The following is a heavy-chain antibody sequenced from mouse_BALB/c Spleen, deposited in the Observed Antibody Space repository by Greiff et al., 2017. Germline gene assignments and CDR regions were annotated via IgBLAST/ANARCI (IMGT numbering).Heavy chain of an antibody. Sequence: EVKLVESGGGLVHPGGSLKLSCAASGFTFSSYTMSWVRQTPEKRLEWVAYISNGGGSTYYPDTVKVRFTISRDNAKNTLYLQMSSLKSEDTAMYYCARRGGNYDYYAMDYWGQGTSVTVSS. CDR1: GFTFSSYT. J-gene: IGHJ4*01. CDR3: ARRGGNYDYYAMDY. D-gene: IGHD2-1*01. V-gene: IGHV5-12-2*01. CDR2: ISNGGGST.